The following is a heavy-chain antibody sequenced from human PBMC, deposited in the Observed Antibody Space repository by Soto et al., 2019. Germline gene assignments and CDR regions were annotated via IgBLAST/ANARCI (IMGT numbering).Heavy chain of an antibody. D-gene: IGHD6-6*01. Sequence: ASVKVSCKASGYTFTDYFIHWVRQAPGQGLEWIGWINPYSGGADLSQKFQGRVTMTRDTSISTAYMEVSSLRSDDTAVYYCARSSIAARYYYYGMDVWGQGTTVTVSS. CDR1: GYTFTDYF. V-gene: IGHV1-2*02. CDR3: ARSSIAARYYYYGMDV. CDR2: INPYSGGA. J-gene: IGHJ6*02.